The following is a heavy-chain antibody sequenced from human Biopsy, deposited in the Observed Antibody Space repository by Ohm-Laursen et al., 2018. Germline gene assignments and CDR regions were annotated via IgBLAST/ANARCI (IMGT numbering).Heavy chain of an antibody. J-gene: IGHJ6*02. CDR1: GLIFSDYY. CDR3: ARGKYKDFSTGLPRPYHYTLDF. Sequence: GSLRLSCAASGLIFSDYYMSWIRQAPGKGLEWIAYISARDEVVYYADSVKGRFTISRDNTNNSLYLQMTSLRPEDTAVFYCARGKYKDFSTGLPRPYHYTLDFWGPGTTVTVSS. V-gene: IGHV3-11*01. CDR2: ISARDEVV. D-gene: IGHD3-22*01.